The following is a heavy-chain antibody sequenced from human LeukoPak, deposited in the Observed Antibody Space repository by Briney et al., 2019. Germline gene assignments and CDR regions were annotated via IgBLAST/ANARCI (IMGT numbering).Heavy chain of an antibody. V-gene: IGHV1-18*01. CDR1: GYTLTSHG. J-gene: IGHJ4*02. Sequence: ASVKVSCKASGYTLTSHGISWVRQAPGQGLEWMGWISAYNGNTNYAQKFQGRVTMTTDTSTSTIYMELRSLGSDDTAVYYCAREGVAGTGYYFDYWGQGTLVTVSS. CDR2: ISAYNGNT. D-gene: IGHD6-19*01. CDR3: AREGVAGTGYYFDY.